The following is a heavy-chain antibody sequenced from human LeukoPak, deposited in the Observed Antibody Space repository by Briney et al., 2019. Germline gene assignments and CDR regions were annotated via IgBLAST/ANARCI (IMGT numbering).Heavy chain of an antibody. CDR3: ASGRYMVRGEDWFDP. CDR1: GFTFSSYS. D-gene: IGHD3-10*01. V-gene: IGHV3-21*01. Sequence: PGGSLRLSCAASGFTFSSYSMNWVRQAPGKGLEWVSSISSSSSYIYYADSVKGRYTISRDNAKNSLYLQMSSLRAEDTAVYYCASGRYMVRGEDWFDPWGQGTLVTVSS. CDR2: ISSSSSYI. J-gene: IGHJ5*02.